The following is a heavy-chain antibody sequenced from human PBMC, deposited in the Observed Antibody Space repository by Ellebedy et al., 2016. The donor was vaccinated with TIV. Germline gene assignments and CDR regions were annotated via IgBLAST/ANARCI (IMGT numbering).Heavy chain of an antibody. J-gene: IGHJ4*02. CDR3: ARVGYCSSTSCYSVGIDY. CDR2: IKTDGSET. V-gene: IGHV3-7*03. Sequence: GESLKISCAAWGFSFSNFWMSWVRQAPGKGLEWVAHIKTDGSETYYVDSVKGRFTISRDNAKNSLYLQMNSLRAEDTAVYYCARVGYCSSTSCYSVGIDYWGQGTLVTVSS. CDR1: GFSFSNFW. D-gene: IGHD2-2*01.